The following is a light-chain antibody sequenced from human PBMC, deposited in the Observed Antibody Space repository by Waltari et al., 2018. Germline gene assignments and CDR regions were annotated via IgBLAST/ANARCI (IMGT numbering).Light chain of an antibody. CDR3: QQSYSNWT. J-gene: IGKJ1*01. V-gene: IGKV1-39*01. CDR1: QSISSY. Sequence: DIQMTPSPSSLSASVGDRVTITCRASQSISSYLNWYQQKPGKAPNLLIYAASSLQSGVPSRFSGSGSGTDFTLTISSLQPEDFATYYCQQSYSNWTFGQGTKVEIK. CDR2: AAS.